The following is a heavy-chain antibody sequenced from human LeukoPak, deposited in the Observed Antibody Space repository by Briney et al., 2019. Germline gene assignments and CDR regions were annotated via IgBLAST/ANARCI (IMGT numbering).Heavy chain of an antibody. CDR1: GYSISSGYY. CDR3: ARFAATYYYYYYMDV. J-gene: IGHJ6*03. CDR2: IYYSGST. V-gene: IGHV4-61*01. Sequence: TSETLSLTCTVSGYSISSGYYWGWIRQPPGQGLEWIGYIYYSGSTNYNPSLKSRVTISVDTSKNQFSLKLSSVTAADTAVYYCARFAATYYYYYYMDVWGKGTTVTVSS.